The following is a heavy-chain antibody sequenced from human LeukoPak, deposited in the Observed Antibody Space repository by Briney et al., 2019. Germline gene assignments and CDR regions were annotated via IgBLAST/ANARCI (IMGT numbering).Heavy chain of an antibody. J-gene: IGHJ5*02. V-gene: IGHV5-51*01. CDR2: IYPVNSDT. CDR1: GYIFTNYW. Sequence: GESLKISCKGSGYIFTNYWIAWVRQMPGKGLEWMGIIYPVNSDTRYSPSFQGQVTMSVDKSISTAYLQWGSLEASDTAIYYCARHDLPVGCSSTSCPYGSWFDPWGQGTLVTVSS. D-gene: IGHD2-2*01. CDR3: ARHDLPVGCSSTSCPYGSWFDP.